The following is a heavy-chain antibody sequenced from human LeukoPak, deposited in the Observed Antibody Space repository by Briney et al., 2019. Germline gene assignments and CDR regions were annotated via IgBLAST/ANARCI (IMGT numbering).Heavy chain of an antibody. CDR2: ISSSGSTI. Sequence: GGSLRLSCAASGFTFSSYEMNWVRQAPGKGLEWVSYISSSGSTIYYADSVKGRFTISRDNAKNSLYLQMNSLRVEDTAVNYCARRVAFGEYFEYWGQGTLVTVSS. CDR3: ARRVAFGEYFEY. D-gene: IGHD3-10*01. CDR1: GFTFSSYE. J-gene: IGHJ4*02. V-gene: IGHV3-48*03.